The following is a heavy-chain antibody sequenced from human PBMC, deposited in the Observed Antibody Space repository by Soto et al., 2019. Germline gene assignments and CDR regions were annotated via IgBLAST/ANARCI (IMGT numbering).Heavy chain of an antibody. V-gene: IGHV4-59*08. CDR2: IYYSGST. Sequence: SETLSLTCTVSGGSISSYYWSWIRQPPGKGLEWIGYIYYSGSTNYNPSLKSRVTISVDTSKNQFSLKLSSVTAADTAVYYCARQRYCSSTSCPSPFDYWGQGTLVTVS. J-gene: IGHJ4*02. D-gene: IGHD2-2*01. CDR1: GGSISSYY. CDR3: ARQRYCSSTSCPSPFDY.